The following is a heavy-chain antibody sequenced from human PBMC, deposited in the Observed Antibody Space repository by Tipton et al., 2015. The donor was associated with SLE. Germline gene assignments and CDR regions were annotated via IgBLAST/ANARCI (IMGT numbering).Heavy chain of an antibody. CDR1: GGAFGGFN. Sequence: TLSLTCAVYGGAFGGFNRKLIRQPPGKGLEWIGEINHSGGTGYNPSLKSRVAVSLDTSKRQFLLRLTSVTAADTAMYFCARGTGITDDWGQGTLVTVSS. J-gene: IGHJ4*02. V-gene: IGHV4-34*01. CDR2: INHSGGT. CDR3: ARGTGITDD. D-gene: IGHD1-1*01.